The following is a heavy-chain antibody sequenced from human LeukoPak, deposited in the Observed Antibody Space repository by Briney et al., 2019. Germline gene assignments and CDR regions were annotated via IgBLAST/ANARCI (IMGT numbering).Heavy chain of an antibody. CDR1: GGSISSSSYY. CDR3: ARLGRYSSSPVGY. Sequence: SETLSLTCTVSGGSISSSSYYWGWIRQPPGKGLEWIGSIYYSGSTYYNSSLKSRVTISVDTSKNQFSLKLSSVTAADTAVYYCARLGRYSSSPVGYWGQGTLVTVSS. D-gene: IGHD6-13*01. J-gene: IGHJ4*02. V-gene: IGHV4-39*01. CDR2: IYYSGST.